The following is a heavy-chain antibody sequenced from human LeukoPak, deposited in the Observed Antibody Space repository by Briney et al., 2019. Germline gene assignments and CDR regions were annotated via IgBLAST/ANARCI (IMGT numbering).Heavy chain of an antibody. V-gene: IGHV3-7*01. J-gene: IGHJ4*02. CDR3: ASRGYSYGLYYFDY. CDR2: IKQDGSEK. CDR1: GFTFSSYW. Sequence: GGSLRLSCAASGFTFSSYWMSWVRQAPGKGLEWVANIKQDGSEKYYVDSVKGRFTISRDNSKNTLYLQMNSLRAEDTAVYYCASRGYSYGLYYFDYWGQGTLVTVSS. D-gene: IGHD5-18*01.